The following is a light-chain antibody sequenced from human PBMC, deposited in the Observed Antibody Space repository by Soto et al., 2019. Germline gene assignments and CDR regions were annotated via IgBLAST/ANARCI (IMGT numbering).Light chain of an antibody. V-gene: IGKV3-20*01. CDR1: QSVTSSY. J-gene: IGKJ4*01. CDR3: QQYASSPLT. CDR2: GAS. Sequence: EIVLTQSPGTLSLSPGERATLSCRASQSVTSSYLVWYQQKPDQAPRLLIYGASSRATGIPDRFSGSGSGTDFTLTISRLEPEDFALYYCQQYASSPLTFGGGTKVEIK.